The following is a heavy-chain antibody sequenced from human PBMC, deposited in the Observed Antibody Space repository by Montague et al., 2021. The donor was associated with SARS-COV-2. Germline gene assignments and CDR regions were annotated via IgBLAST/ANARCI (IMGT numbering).Heavy chain of an antibody. Sequence: SETLSLTCTVSGGSISSSNWWSWVRQPPGKGLEWIGGIYHSGSTNYNPSLKSRVTISVDKSKNQFSLKLSSVTAADTAVYYCARDRRSWFPPYYYGMDVWGQGTTVTVPS. CDR3: ARDRRSWFPPYYYGMDV. CDR1: GGSISSSNW. J-gene: IGHJ6*02. CDR2: IYHSGST. V-gene: IGHV4-4*02. D-gene: IGHD6-13*01.